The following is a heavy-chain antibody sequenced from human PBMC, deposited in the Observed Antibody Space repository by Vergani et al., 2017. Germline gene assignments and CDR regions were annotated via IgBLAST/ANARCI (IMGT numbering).Heavy chain of an antibody. V-gene: IGHV3-21*01. CDR1: GFTFSSYS. D-gene: IGHD2-2*02. CDR3: ARDSQCSSTSCYTTPDY. J-gene: IGHJ4*02. Sequence: EVQLVESGGGLVKPWGSLRLSCAASGFTFSSYSMNWVRQAPGKGLEWVSSISSSSSYIYYADSVKGRFTISRDNAKNSLYLQMNSLRAEDTAVYYCARDSQCSSTSCYTTPDYWGQGTLVTVSS. CDR2: ISSSSSYI.